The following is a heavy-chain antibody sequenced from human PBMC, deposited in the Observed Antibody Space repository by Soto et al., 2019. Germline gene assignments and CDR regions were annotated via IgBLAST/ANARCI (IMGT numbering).Heavy chain of an antibody. CDR2: IYYSGST. J-gene: IGHJ4*02. Sequence: SETLSLTCTVSGGSISSYYWSWIRQPPGKGLEWIGYIYYSGSTNYNPSLKSRVTISVDTSKNQFSLKLSSVTAADTAVYYCASLLHLGELSFWGQGTLVTVSS. V-gene: IGHV4-59*08. CDR3: ASLLHLGELSF. CDR1: GGSISSYY. D-gene: IGHD3-16*02.